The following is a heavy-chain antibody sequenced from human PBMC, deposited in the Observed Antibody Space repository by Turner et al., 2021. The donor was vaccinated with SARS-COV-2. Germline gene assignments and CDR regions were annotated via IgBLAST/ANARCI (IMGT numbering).Heavy chain of an antibody. CDR3: AREGGYSYGPYYYGMDV. CDR1: GFTFRSYS. Sequence: EVQLVESGGGLVQPGGPLRLTCAASGFTFRSYSMNWVRQAPGKGLEWVSYISSSSSTIYYADSVKGRFTISRDNAKNSLYLQMNSLRAEDTAVYYCAREGGYSYGPYYYGMDVWGQGTTVTVS. J-gene: IGHJ6*02. CDR2: ISSSSSTI. V-gene: IGHV3-48*01. D-gene: IGHD5-18*01.